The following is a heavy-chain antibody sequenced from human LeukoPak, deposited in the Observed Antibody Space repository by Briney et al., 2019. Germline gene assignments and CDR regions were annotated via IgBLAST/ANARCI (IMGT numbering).Heavy chain of an antibody. CDR3: ARPMNTGGSGSHYRPLDY. V-gene: IGHV3-7*01. CDR2: LNQDGSEK. D-gene: IGHD3-10*01. Sequence: GGSLRLSCAASGFTFSSYGMHWVRQAPGKGLEWVANLNQDGSEKYYVDPVKGRFTISRDNAQNSLYLQMNSLRAEDTAVYYCARPMNTGGSGSHYRPLDYWGQGTLVTVSS. J-gene: IGHJ4*02. CDR1: GFTFSSYG.